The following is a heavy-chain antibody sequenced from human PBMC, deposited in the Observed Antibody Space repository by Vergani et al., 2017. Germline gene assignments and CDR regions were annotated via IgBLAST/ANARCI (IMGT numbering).Heavy chain of an antibody. V-gene: IGHV2-5*01. CDR2: IYWNDDK. CDR1: GFSLSTSGVG. D-gene: IGHD4-17*01. J-gene: IGHJ4*02. CDR3: AQSTGDYVQFDY. Sequence: QITLKESGPTLVKPTQTLTLTCTFSGFSLSTSGVGVGWIRQPPGKALEWLALIYWNDDKRYSPSLKGRLTITKDTSKNQVVLTMTNMDPVDTATYYCAQSTGDYVQFDYWGQGTLVTVSS.